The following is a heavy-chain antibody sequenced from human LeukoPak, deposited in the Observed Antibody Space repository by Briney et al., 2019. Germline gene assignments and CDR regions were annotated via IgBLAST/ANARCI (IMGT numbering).Heavy chain of an antibody. D-gene: IGHD6-19*01. V-gene: IGHV3-21*01. Sequence: GGSLRLSCAASGFALRSYTVTWVRQAPGKGLEWVSSISSTSAYIYYAESVKGRFSISRDNVDNVVHLQMSSLRNEDTAFYYCARVAVAGPTGWFDSWGQGTLVTVSS. CDR2: ISSTSAYI. CDR1: GFALRSYT. CDR3: ARVAVAGPTGWFDS. J-gene: IGHJ5*01.